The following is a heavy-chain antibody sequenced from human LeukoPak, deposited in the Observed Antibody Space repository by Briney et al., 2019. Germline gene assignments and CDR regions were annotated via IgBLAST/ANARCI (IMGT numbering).Heavy chain of an antibody. CDR1: GFTFSSYS. Sequence: PGGSLRLSCAASGFTFSSYSMNWVRQPPGKGLEWVSSISSSSSSYIYYADSVKGRFTISRDNAKNSLYLQMNSLRAEDTAVYYCASLAAAGIRLPRDYWGQGTLVTVSS. V-gene: IGHV3-21*01. J-gene: IGHJ4*02. CDR2: ISSSSSSYI. CDR3: ASLAAAGIRLPRDY. D-gene: IGHD6-13*01.